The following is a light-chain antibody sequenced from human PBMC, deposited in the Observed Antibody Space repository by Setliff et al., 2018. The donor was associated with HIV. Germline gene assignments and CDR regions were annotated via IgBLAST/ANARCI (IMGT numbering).Light chain of an antibody. Sequence: QSVLTQPPSVSGAPGQRVTISCTGNSSNIGAGYDVHWYQQLPGTAPKLLIYDNTNRPSGVPDRFSGSKSGNTASLTISGLQAEDEADYYCCSYAGTYTYVFGTGTKVTVL. CDR3: CSYAGTYTYV. V-gene: IGLV1-40*01. CDR1: SSNIGAGYD. CDR2: DNT. J-gene: IGLJ1*01.